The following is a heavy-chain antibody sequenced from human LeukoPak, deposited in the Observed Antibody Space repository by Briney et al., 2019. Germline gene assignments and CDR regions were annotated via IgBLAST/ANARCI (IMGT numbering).Heavy chain of an antibody. Sequence: ASVKVSCKASGYTFTSYGISWVRQAPGQGLEWMGWISAYNGNTNYAQKLQGRVTMTTDTSTSTAYMELRSLRSDDTAVYYCARETDLETQAIYGMDVWGQGTTVPVSS. J-gene: IGHJ6*02. CDR2: ISAYNGNT. V-gene: IGHV1-18*01. CDR3: ARETDLETQAIYGMDV. CDR1: GYTFTSYG.